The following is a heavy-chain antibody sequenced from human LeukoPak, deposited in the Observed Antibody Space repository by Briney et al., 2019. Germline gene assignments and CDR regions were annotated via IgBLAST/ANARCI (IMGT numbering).Heavy chain of an antibody. Sequence: GGSLRLSCAASGFSFSDHYMGWFRQAPGKGLEWVSYISGSGPYTNYAASVKGRFTISRDNAKNSLYLQMNSLRDEDTAVYYCARVIVGGTTLTGYWGQGTLVTVSS. J-gene: IGHJ4*02. CDR2: ISGSGPYT. V-gene: IGHV3-11*06. CDR3: ARVIVGGTTLTGY. CDR1: GFSFSDHY. D-gene: IGHD1-26*01.